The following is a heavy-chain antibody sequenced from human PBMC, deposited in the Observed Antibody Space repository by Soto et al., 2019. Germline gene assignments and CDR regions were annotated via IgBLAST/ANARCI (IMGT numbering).Heavy chain of an antibody. D-gene: IGHD5-12*01. CDR3: AKKHIVATITLEAPFDY. CDR1: GFTFSSYG. Sequence: QVQLVESGGGVVQPGRSLRLSCAASGFTFSSYGMHWVRQAPGKGLEWVAVISYDGSNKYYADSVKGRFTISRDNSKNTLYLQMNSLRAEDTAVYYCAKKHIVATITLEAPFDYWGQGTLVTVSS. J-gene: IGHJ4*02. CDR2: ISYDGSNK. V-gene: IGHV3-30*18.